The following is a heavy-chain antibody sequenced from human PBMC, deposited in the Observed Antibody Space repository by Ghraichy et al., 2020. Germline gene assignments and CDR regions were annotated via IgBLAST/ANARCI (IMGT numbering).Heavy chain of an antibody. CDR3: AGEKELVVDRYFYYYYYMDV. J-gene: IGHJ6*03. D-gene: IGHD3-9*01. Sequence: GGSLRLSCVASGFSFSSFWMSWVRQAPGKGLEWVANIREDGTEKKYVDSVKGRFTISRDNAKKSLYLEMNSLRAEDTGVYYCAGEKELVVDRYFYYYYYMDVWGKGTTVTVSS. V-gene: IGHV3-7*01. CDR2: IREDGTEK. CDR1: GFSFSSFW.